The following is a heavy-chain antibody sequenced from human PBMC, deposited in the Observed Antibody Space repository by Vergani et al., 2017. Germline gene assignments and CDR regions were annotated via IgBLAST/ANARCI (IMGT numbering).Heavy chain of an antibody. J-gene: IGHJ4*02. Sequence: QVQVVQSGAEVKKSGASVKVSCKTSGYTFSYYYMHWVRQAPGQGLEWMGIINPSGGHTNYAQKFQGRVTMTRDTSTSTVYMELSSLRSEDTAIYYCARGVYGILTGYRYWGQGTLVTVSA. D-gene: IGHD3-9*01. V-gene: IGHV1-46*03. CDR2: INPSGGHT. CDR1: GYTFSYYY. CDR3: ARGVYGILTGYRY.